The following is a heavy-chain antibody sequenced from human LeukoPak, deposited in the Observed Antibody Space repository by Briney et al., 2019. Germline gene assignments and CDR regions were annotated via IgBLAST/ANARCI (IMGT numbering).Heavy chain of an antibody. CDR2: IYYSGST. V-gene: IGHV4-59*01. CDR3: ARAQGDCESDY. J-gene: IGHJ4*02. D-gene: IGHD2-21*02. CDR1: GGSISSYY. Sequence: SETLSLTCTVSGGSISSYYWSWIRQPPGKGLEWIGYIYYSGSTNYNPSLKSRVTISVDTSKNQFSLKLSSVTAADTAVYYCARAQGDCESDYWGQGTLVTVSS.